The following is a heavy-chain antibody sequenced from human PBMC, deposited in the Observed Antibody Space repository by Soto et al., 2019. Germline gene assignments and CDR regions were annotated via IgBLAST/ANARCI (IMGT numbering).Heavy chain of an antibody. D-gene: IGHD3-9*01. CDR3: ARDLREVLRYFGAFDI. CDR2: ISSSSSYI. V-gene: IGHV3-21*01. Sequence: GGSLRLSCAASGFTFSSYSMNWVRQAPGKGLEWVSSISSSSSYIYYADSVKGRFTISRDNAKNSLYLQMNSLRAEDTAVYYCARDLREVLRYFGAFDIWGQGTMVTVSS. CDR1: GFTFSSYS. J-gene: IGHJ3*02.